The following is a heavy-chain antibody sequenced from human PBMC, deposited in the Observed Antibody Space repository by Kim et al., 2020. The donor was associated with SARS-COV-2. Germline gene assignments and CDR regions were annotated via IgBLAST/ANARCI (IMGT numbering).Heavy chain of an antibody. V-gene: IGHV1-3*01. D-gene: IGHD4-4*01. CDR3: ARDMNPTVYDY. CDR2: VNAANDKT. Sequence: ASVKVSCTASGYTFKNYPIHWLRQAPGERLEWMGWVNAANDKTKYSQKFQGRVTITRDTSANTAYMDLSSLTSEDTAIYYCARDMNPTVYDYWGQGTLVTVSS. J-gene: IGHJ4*02. CDR1: GYTFKNYP.